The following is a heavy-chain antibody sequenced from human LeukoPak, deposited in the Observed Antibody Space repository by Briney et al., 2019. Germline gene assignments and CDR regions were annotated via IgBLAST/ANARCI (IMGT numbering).Heavy chain of an antibody. D-gene: IGHD3-3*01. CDR2: INPNSGGT. CDR1: GYTFTGYY. CDR3: ARVGVNDFWSGYPYYFDY. J-gene: IGHJ4*02. Sequence: ASVKVSCKASGYTFTGYYMHWVRQAPGQGLEWMGWINPNSGGTNYAQKFQGRVTMTRDTSISTAYMELSRLRSDDTAVYYCARVGVNDFWSGYPYYFDYWGQGTLVTVSS. V-gene: IGHV1-2*02.